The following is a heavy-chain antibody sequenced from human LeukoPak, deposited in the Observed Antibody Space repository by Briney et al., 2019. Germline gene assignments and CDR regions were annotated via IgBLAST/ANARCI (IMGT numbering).Heavy chain of an antibody. Sequence: SETLSLTCAVYGGSFSGYYWSWIRQPPGKGLEWIGEINHSGSTNYNPSLKSRVTMSVDTSKNQFSLKLSSVTAADTAVYYCAREGLVVPVDYWGQGTLVTVSS. V-gene: IGHV4-34*01. D-gene: IGHD3-10*01. CDR2: INHSGST. J-gene: IGHJ4*02. CDR1: GGSFSGYY. CDR3: AREGLVVPVDY.